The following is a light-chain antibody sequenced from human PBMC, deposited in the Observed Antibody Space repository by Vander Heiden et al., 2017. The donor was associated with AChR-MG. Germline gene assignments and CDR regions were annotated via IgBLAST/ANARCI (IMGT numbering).Light chain of an antibody. Sequence: QSALTQPASVSGSPGQSITIPCPGTSSDVGGYNYVSWYQQHPGKAPNLMIYDVSKRPSVVSNRFSGSKSGNTASLTISGLQAEDEADYYCSSYTSSSTPWVFGGGTKLTVL. CDR2: DVS. J-gene: IGLJ3*02. V-gene: IGLV2-14*01. CDR3: SSYTSSSTPWV. CDR1: SSDVGGYNY.